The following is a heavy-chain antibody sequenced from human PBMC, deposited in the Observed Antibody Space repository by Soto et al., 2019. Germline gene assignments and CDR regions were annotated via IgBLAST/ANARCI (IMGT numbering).Heavy chain of an antibody. V-gene: IGHV1-69*08. J-gene: IGHJ4*02. CDR3: AREEPLTRVDQ. CDR2: IIPFANIP. D-gene: IGHD2-2*01. CDR1: VGTFSSYS. Sequence: QVQLVQSGAEVKKPGSSVTVSCKASVGTFSSYSITWVRQGPGQGLEWMGRIIPFANIPNYAQNFQGRITITADKATTTAYMELTGLRPEDTAVYVCAREEPLTRVDQGGQGTLVTVSS.